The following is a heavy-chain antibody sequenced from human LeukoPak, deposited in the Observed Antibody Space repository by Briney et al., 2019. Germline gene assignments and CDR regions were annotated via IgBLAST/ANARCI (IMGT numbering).Heavy chain of an antibody. CDR1: GGSISSSSYY. Sequence: PSETLSLTCTVSGGSISSSSYYWGWIRQPPGKGLEWIGSIYYSGSTYHNPSLKSRVTISVDTSKNQFSLKLSSVTAADTAVYYCARQEKDYYDSSGPYRSRAPWFDPWGQGTLVTVSS. V-gene: IGHV4-39*01. J-gene: IGHJ5*02. CDR3: ARQEKDYYDSSGPYRSRAPWFDP. CDR2: IYYSGST. D-gene: IGHD3-22*01.